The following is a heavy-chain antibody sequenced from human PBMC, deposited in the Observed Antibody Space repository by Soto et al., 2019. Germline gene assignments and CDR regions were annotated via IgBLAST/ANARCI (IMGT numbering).Heavy chain of an antibody. D-gene: IGHD6-19*01. CDR2: INPNSGGT. CDR1: GCTFTGYY. CDR3: ARVLATRWGSGWPHYGMDV. J-gene: IGHJ6*02. Sequence: ASVKVSCKASGCTFTGYYMHWVRQAPGQGLEWMGWINPNSGGTNYAQKFQGRVTMTRDTSISTAYMELSRLRSDDTAVYYCARVLATRWGSGWPHYGMDVWGQGTTVTVSS. V-gene: IGHV1-2*02.